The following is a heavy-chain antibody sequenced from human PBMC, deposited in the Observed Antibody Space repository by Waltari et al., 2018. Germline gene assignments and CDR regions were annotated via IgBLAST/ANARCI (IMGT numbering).Heavy chain of an antibody. V-gene: IGHV3-53*01. CDR2: LFSDGTT. CDR1: GFNVSRHF. J-gene: IGHJ4*02. Sequence: EVKLVESGGGLIQPGGSLRLSCTASGFNVSRHFMNWVRQAPGKGLEWLSVLFSDGTTYDADHGKGRMTVARENSKNTLAIKMNGLRLDDTAVYYCARGGNVIVVGPHRRRREYWGLGTRVTVSS. CDR3: ARGGNVIVVGPHRRRREY. D-gene: IGHD3-22*01.